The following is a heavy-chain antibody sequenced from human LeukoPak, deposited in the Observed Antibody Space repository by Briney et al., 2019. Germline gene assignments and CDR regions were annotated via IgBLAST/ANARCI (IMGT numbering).Heavy chain of an antibody. Sequence: PGRSLRLSCAASGFTFSSYSMNWVRQAPGKGLEWVSSISSSSSYIYYADSVKGRFTISRDNAKNSLYLQMSSLRAEDTAVYYCARAEGGCSGGSCDLFYFDYWGQGTLVTVSS. V-gene: IGHV3-21*01. CDR2: ISSSSSYI. D-gene: IGHD2-15*01. CDR1: GFTFSSYS. CDR3: ARAEGGCSGGSCDLFYFDY. J-gene: IGHJ4*02.